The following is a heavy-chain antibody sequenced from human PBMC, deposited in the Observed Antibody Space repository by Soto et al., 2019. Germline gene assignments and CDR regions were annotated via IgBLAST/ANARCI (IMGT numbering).Heavy chain of an antibody. CDR3: ARLVFHCLRGSCDDYNFYGLDV. J-gene: IGHJ6*02. V-gene: IGHV4-39*01. CDR2: TYYAGST. D-gene: IGHD2-15*01. CDR1: GGSISSTDHD. Sequence: SETLSLTCTVSGGSISSTDHDWGWIRQPPGKGLEWLGSTYYAGSTFHNPSLKRRATISVDTSRNQFSLRLSSVTASDTAVYYCARLVFHCLRGSCDDYNFYGLDVWGQGTTVTVS.